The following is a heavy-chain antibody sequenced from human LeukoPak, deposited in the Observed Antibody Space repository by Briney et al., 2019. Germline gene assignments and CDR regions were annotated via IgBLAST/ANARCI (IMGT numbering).Heavy chain of an antibody. D-gene: IGHD5-12*01. V-gene: IGHV1-2*02. J-gene: IGHJ4*02. CDR2: INPNSGGT. CDR3: ARVSGYSGYDYDY. Sequence: ASVKVSCKASGYTFTSYDINWVRQATGQGLEWMGWINPNSGGTNYAQKFQGRVTMTRDTSISTAYMELSSLRSEDTAVYYCARVSGYSGYDYDYWGQGTLVTVSS. CDR1: GYTFTSYD.